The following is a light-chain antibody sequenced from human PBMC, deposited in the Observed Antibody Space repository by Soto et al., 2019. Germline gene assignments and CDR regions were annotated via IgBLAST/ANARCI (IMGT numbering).Light chain of an antibody. Sequence: QSVLTQPRSVPGSPGQSVTISCSGTSSDVGAYNFVSWYQHHPGKAPKLMIYDVSKRPSGVPDRFSGSKSGNTASLTISGLQAEDEADYYCCSYAGSYTYVFGTGTKLTVL. CDR2: DVS. CDR3: CSYAGSYTYV. CDR1: SSDVGAYNF. J-gene: IGLJ1*01. V-gene: IGLV2-11*01.